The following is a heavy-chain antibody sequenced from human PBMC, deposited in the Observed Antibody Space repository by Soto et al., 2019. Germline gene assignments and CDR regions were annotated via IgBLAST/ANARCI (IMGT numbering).Heavy chain of an antibody. CDR2: IYYSGIS. Sequence: SSEPLSLTCTVSGGSTSSGGFYWSWIRQHPGKGLEWIGYIYYSGISYYNPSLKSRVSISLDTSRNQFSMTLNSVTAADTAVYYCARNGYTYGMDVWGQGAKVTVSS. V-gene: IGHV4-31*03. CDR1: GGSTSSGGFY. D-gene: IGHD5-18*01. CDR3: ARNGYTYGMDV. J-gene: IGHJ6*02.